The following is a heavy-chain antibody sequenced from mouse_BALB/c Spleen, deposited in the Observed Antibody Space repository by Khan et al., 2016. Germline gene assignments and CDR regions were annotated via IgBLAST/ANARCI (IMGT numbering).Heavy chain of an antibody. CDR3: ARGYDGYYRFAY. Sequence: VQLQQSGAELVRPGALVKLSCKASGFNIKDYYMHWVKQRPEQGLEWIGWIDPENGNTIYDPKFQGKASITAATSSNTAYLQLSSLTSEDTAVYYCARGYDGYYRFAYWGQGTLVTVSA. D-gene: IGHD2-3*01. V-gene: IGHV14-1*02. CDR2: IDPENGNT. J-gene: IGHJ3*01. CDR1: GFNIKDYY.